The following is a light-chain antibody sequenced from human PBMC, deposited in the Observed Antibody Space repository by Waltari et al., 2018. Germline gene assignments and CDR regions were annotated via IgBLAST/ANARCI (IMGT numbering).Light chain of an antibody. J-gene: IGLJ2*01. CDR1: GGSIASAY. Sequence: FLLTQPHSVSESPGKTITISCTRSGGSIASAYVQWYQQRPGSAPTTVIFENFQRPSGVPHRFSGSIDSSSNSASLIISGLKTEDEADYYCQSSDNNTVFFGGGTRLTVL. V-gene: IGLV6-57*04. CDR3: QSSDNNTVF. CDR2: ENF.